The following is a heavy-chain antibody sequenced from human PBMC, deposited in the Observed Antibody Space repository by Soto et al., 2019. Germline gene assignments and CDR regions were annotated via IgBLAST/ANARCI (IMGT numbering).Heavy chain of an antibody. Sequence: EVRLVESGGDLVQPGGSLKLSCAASGFTFSASAMHWVRQASGKGLEWVGRIRSKGNGYATAYAASVNGRFTVSRDDSHNTADLPMNSLKTDDTAVYYCTRTLILAAFCNWGQGTMVTVSS. V-gene: IGHV3-73*02. CDR1: GFTFSASA. J-gene: IGHJ3*02. CDR3: TRTLILAAFCN. CDR2: IRSKGNGYAT.